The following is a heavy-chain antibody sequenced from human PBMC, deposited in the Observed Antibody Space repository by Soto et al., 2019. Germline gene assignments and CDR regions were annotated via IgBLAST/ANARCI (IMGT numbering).Heavy chain of an antibody. D-gene: IGHD6-13*01. J-gene: IGHJ4*02. CDR1: GFTFSSYA. CDR2: ISGSDGST. Sequence: EVQLLESGGGLVQPGGSLRLSCAASGFTFSSYAMNWVRQAPGKGLEWVSVISGSDGSTYYADSVKGRFTISRDNSKNTPNLQMNSLRAEDTAVYYCARRSSSWYFEYWGQGTVVTVPS. CDR3: ARRSSSWYFEY. V-gene: IGHV3-23*01.